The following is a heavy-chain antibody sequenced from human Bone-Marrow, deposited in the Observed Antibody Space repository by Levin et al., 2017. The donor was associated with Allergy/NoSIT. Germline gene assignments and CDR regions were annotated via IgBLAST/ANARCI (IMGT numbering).Heavy chain of an antibody. CDR2: SYHRGTT. CDR3: ARVPGP. J-gene: IGHJ5*02. Sequence: KASETLSLTCAVSGYSITSDYYWGWIRQPPGKGLEWIGTSYHRGTTLYNPSLKSRATISLDTSQNQLSLKLTSVTAADTAVYYCARVPGPWGQGILVTVSS. V-gene: IGHV4-38-2*01. CDR1: GYSITSDYY.